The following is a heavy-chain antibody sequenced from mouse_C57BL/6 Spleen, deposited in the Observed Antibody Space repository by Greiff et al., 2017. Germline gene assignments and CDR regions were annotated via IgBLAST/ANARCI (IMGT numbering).Heavy chain of an antibody. CDR2: IYPRSGNT. Sequence: QVQLQQSGAELARPGASVKLSCKASGYTFTSYGISWVKQRTGQGLEWIGEIYPRSGNTYYNEKFKGKATLTADKSSSTAYMELRSLTSEDSAVYFCASPIYDGYPWFAYWGQGTLVTVSA. V-gene: IGHV1-81*01. CDR3: ASPIYDGYPWFAY. D-gene: IGHD2-3*01. J-gene: IGHJ3*01. CDR1: GYTFTSYG.